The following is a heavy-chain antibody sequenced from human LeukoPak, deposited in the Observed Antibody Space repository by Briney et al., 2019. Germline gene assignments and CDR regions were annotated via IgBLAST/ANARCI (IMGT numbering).Heavy chain of an antibody. CDR3: ARVGFGTGSN. CDR1: GFTFSSYG. CDR2: ISYDGSNK. J-gene: IGHJ4*02. Sequence: PGGSLRLSCAASGFTFSSYGMHWVRQAPGKGLEWVAVISYDGSNKYYADSVKGRFTISRDNSKNTLYPQINSLRAEDTAVYYCARVGFGTGSNWGQGTLVTVSS. V-gene: IGHV3-30*03. D-gene: IGHD3-16*01.